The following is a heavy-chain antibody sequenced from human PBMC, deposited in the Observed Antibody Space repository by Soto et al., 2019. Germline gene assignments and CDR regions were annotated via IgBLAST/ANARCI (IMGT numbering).Heavy chain of an antibody. D-gene: IGHD2-8*02. J-gene: IGHJ4*02. CDR3: ARASLLSWFYDY. Sequence: EVQLVESGGGLVQPGGSLRLSCAASGFTFSSYSMNWVRQAPGKGLEWISYISGRSSIIYYTDSVKGRFTISRDNAKNPLPLQMNSLGAEDQAVYYCARASLLSWFYDYWGQGTLVTVSS. CDR1: GFTFSSYS. V-gene: IGHV3-48*01. CDR2: ISGRSSII.